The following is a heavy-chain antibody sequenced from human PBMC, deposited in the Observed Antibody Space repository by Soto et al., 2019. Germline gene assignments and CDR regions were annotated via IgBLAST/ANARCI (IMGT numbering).Heavy chain of an antibody. V-gene: IGHV3-23*01. CDR2: VTGNGGST. CDR1: GFTFNSYA. J-gene: IGHJ6*02. D-gene: IGHD2-2*01. Sequence: QPGGSLRLSCAASGFTFNSYAMSWVRQAPGKGLERVSAVTGNGGSTYYADSVKGRFTISRDNSKNTLYLQMDSLRAEDAAIYYCSKLGASTTSWLDVWGQGTTVTVSS. CDR3: SKLGASTTSWLDV.